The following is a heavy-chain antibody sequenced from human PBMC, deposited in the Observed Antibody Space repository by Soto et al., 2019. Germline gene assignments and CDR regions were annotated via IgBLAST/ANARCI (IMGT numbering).Heavy chain of an antibody. Sequence: GASVKVSCKVSGYTLTELSMHWVRQAPGKGLERMGGFDPEDGETIYAQKFQGRVTMTEDTSTDTAYMELSSLRSEDTAVYYCATGGSGWYYYGMDVWGQGTTVTVS. CDR3: ATGGSGWYYYGMDV. V-gene: IGHV1-24*01. CDR1: GYTLTELS. D-gene: IGHD6-19*01. CDR2: FDPEDGET. J-gene: IGHJ6*02.